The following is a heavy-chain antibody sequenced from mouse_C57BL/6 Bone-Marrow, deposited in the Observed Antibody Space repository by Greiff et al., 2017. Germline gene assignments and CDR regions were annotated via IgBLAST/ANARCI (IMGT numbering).Heavy chain of an antibody. V-gene: IGHV1-59*01. D-gene: IGHD1-1*01. J-gene: IGHJ2*01. Sequence: QVQLKQPGAELVRPGTSVKLSCKASGYTFTSYWMPWVKQRPGQGLEWIGVIDPSDSYTNYNQKFKGKATLTVDTSSSTAYMQLSSLTSEDSAVYYCARDYYGSSPYFDYWGQGTTLTVSS. CDR3: ARDYYGSSPYFDY. CDR2: IDPSDSYT. CDR1: GYTFTSYW.